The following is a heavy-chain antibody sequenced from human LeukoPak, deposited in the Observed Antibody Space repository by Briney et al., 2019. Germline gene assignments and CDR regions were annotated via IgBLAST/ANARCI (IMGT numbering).Heavy chain of an antibody. CDR2: MNPNSGDT. Sequence: ASVKVSCKASGGTFTNSDINWVRQATGQGLEWMGWMNPNSGDTGFAQKFQGRVTMTRNTSIGTAYMELSSLTFEDTAVYYCAGGLPNWGVDFWGQKTLVIVSS. V-gene: IGHV1-8*01. D-gene: IGHD7-27*01. J-gene: IGHJ4*02. CDR3: AGGLPNWGVDF. CDR1: GGTFTNSD.